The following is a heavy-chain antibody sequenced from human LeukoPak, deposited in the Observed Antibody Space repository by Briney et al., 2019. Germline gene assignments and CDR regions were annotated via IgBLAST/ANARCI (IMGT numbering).Heavy chain of an antibody. V-gene: IGHV1-69*05. CDR1: GGTFSSYA. CDR2: IIPIFGTA. Sequence: SVKVSCKASGGTFSSYAISWVRQAPGQGLEWMGRIIPIFGTANYAQKFQGRVTITTDESTSTAYMELSSLRSEDTAVYCCAGGDIVATNMFRDDAFDIWGQGTMVTVS. D-gene: IGHD5-12*01. CDR3: AGGDIVATNMFRDDAFDI. J-gene: IGHJ3*02.